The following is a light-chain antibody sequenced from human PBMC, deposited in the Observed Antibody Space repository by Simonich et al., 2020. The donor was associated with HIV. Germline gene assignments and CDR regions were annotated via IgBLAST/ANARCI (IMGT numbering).Light chain of an antibody. CDR3: QSSDSSRSGSV. CDR2: GTT. Sequence: QSVLTQPPSVSGAPGQRVTISCTGSSSNIGAGYDVHWYQQIPGTAPKLLTYGTTHRPSGLPDRFAGSKSGTSASLAITGLQADDEADYYCQSSDSSRSGSVFGGGTKLTVL. J-gene: IGLJ3*02. V-gene: IGLV1-40*01. CDR1: SSNIGAGYD.